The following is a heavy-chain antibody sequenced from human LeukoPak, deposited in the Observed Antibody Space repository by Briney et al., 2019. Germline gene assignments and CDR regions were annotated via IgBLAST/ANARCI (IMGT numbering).Heavy chain of an antibody. CDR1: GYTFTSYD. D-gene: IGHD2-2*01. J-gene: IGHJ6*02. V-gene: IGHV1-8*01. CDR2: MNPNSGNT. Sequence: ASVKVSCKASGYTFTSYDINWVRQATGQGLEWMGWMNPNSGNTNYAQKFQGRVTMTTETSTSTAYMELRSLRSDDTAVYYCGRDQYCSSSTCGINYYYYYGMDVWGQGTTVTVSS. CDR3: GRDQYCSSSTCGINYYYYYGMDV.